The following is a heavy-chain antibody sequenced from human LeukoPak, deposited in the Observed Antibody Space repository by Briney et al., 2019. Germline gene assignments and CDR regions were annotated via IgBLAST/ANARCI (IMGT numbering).Heavy chain of an antibody. D-gene: IGHD4-11*01. J-gene: IGHJ4*02. CDR1: GGSLSGYY. CDR2: INHGGHT. Sequence: PSETLSLTCAVYGGSLSGYYWSWIRQPPGKRLEWIGEINHGGHTNYNPSLKSRVAMSVDTSKNQFSLNLGSVTAADTAVYYCVRGLYSRDAGYWGQGTLVTVSS. V-gene: IGHV4-34*01. CDR3: VRGLYSRDAGY.